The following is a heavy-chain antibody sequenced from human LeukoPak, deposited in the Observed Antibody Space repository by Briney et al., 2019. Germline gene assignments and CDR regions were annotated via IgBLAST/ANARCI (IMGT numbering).Heavy chain of an antibody. CDR2: INHSGST. Sequence: SETLSLTCAVYGGSFSGYYWSWIRQPPGKGLEWIGEINHSGSTNYNPSLKSRVTISVDTSKNQFSLKLSSVTAADTAVYYCARRTTRPMVRGVIDYRGQGTLVTVSS. D-gene: IGHD3-10*01. CDR1: GGSFSGYY. V-gene: IGHV4-34*01. J-gene: IGHJ4*02. CDR3: ARRTTRPMVRGVIDY.